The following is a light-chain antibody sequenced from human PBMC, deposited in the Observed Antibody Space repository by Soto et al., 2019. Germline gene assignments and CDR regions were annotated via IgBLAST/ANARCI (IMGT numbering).Light chain of an antibody. CDR3: QQRSNWPLT. J-gene: IGKJ4*01. CDR1: QSVPRSH. CDR2: GAS. V-gene: IGKV3D-20*02. Sequence: EIVLTQYPGTLSLSPGERATLSCRASQSVPRSHLAWYQQKPGQAPRLLIYGASSRATGIPDRFSGSGSGTDFTLTISRLEPEDFAVYYCQQRSNWPLTFGGGTKVDIK.